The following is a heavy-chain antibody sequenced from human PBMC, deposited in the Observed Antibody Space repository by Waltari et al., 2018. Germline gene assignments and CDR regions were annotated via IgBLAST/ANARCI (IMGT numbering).Heavy chain of an antibody. Sequence: EVQLVESGGGLVKTGGSLRLSCAASGFSLSSYTMNWVRQAPGKGLEWVSSISTSSSYIYYADSVKGRFTISRDNAKNSLYLQMNRLRAEDTAVYYCARDLGGHDPRFDNWGQGTLVTVSS. V-gene: IGHV3-21*01. CDR2: ISTSSSYI. D-gene: IGHD2-15*01. CDR1: GFSLSSYT. J-gene: IGHJ4*02. CDR3: ARDLGGHDPRFDN.